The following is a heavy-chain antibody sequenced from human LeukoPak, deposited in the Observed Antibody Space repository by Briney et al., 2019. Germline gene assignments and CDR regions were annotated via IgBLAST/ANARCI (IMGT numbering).Heavy chain of an antibody. J-gene: IGHJ4*02. D-gene: IGHD3-3*01. V-gene: IGHV3-23*01. CDR1: GFTFSSYG. CDR2: ISGSGGST. Sequence: GGSLRLSCAASGFTFSSYGMSWVRQAPGKGLEWVSAISGSGGSTYYADSVKGRFTISRDNSKNTLYLQMNSLRAEDTAVYYCAKRGGLLRFLEWLLCFDYWGQGTLVTVSS. CDR3: AKRGGLLRFLEWLLCFDY.